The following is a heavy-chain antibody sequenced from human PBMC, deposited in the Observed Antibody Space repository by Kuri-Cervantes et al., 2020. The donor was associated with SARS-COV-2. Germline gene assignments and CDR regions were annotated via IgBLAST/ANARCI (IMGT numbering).Heavy chain of an antibody. J-gene: IGHJ3*02. CDR2: ISGSGGSA. CDR1: GFTVSSNY. Sequence: GGSLRLSCAASGFTVSSNYMSWVRQAPGKGLEWVSAISGSGGSAYYADSVKGRFTISRDNSKNTLYLQMNSLRAEDTAVYYCAKDYCSSTSCSGFDAFDIWGQGTMVTVSS. CDR3: AKDYCSSTSCSGFDAFDI. V-gene: IGHV3-23*01. D-gene: IGHD2-2*01.